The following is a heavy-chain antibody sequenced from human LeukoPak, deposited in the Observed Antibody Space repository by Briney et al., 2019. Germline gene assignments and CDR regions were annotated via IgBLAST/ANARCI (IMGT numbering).Heavy chain of an antibody. CDR3: AKDLYCSGGSCYYLSLLASTHDY. D-gene: IGHD2-15*01. J-gene: IGHJ4*02. V-gene: IGHV3-23*01. CDR2: ISGSGGST. Sequence: GGSLRLSCAASGFTSSSYAMSWGRQAPGKGLEWVSAISGSGGSTYYADSVKGRFTISRDNSKNTLYRQMNSLRAEDTAVYYCAKDLYCSGGSCYYLSLLASTHDYWGQGTLATASS. CDR1: GFTSSSYA.